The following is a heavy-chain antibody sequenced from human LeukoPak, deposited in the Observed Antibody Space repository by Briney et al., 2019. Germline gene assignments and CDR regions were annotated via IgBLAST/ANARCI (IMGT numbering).Heavy chain of an antibody. D-gene: IGHD5-18*01. V-gene: IGHV3-49*04. J-gene: IGHJ6*02. CDR1: GFTFGDHA. CDR3: TRGPIQLWLFHGMDV. Sequence: GGSLTLSCTVSGFTFGDHAMSRVRQAPGKGLEWVGFIRSKTYGGTTEYAASVKGRFIISRDDSTSIAYLQMNSLKTEDTAVYYCTRGPIQLWLFHGMDVWGQGTTVTVSS. CDR2: IRSKTYGGTT.